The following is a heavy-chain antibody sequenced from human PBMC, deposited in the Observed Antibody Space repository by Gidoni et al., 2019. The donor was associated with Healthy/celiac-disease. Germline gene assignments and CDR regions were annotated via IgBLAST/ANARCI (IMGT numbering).Heavy chain of an antibody. CDR1: GGTFSSYA. Sequence: QVQLVQSGAEVKKPGSSVKVSCKASGGTFSSYAISWVRQAPGQGLEWMGGIIPIFGTANYAQKFQGRVTITADESTSTAYMELSSLRSEDTAVYYCVIGRANTMIVVVNPMYGAFDIWGQGTMVTVSS. V-gene: IGHV1-69*01. CDR3: VIGRANTMIVVVNPMYGAFDI. CDR2: IIPIFGTA. J-gene: IGHJ3*02. D-gene: IGHD3-22*01.